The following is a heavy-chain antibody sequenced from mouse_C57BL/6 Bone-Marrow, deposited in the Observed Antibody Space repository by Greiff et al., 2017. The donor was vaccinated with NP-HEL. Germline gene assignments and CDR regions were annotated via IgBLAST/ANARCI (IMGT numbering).Heavy chain of an antibody. J-gene: IGHJ1*03. CDR3: ARMEDYGSSSYWYFDV. CDR2: IYPRSGNT. D-gene: IGHD1-1*01. Sequence: QVQLKESGAELARPGASVKLSCKASGYTFTSYGISWVKQRTGQGLEWIGEIYPRSGNTYYNEKFKGKATLTADKSSSTAYMELRSLTSEDSAVYFCARMEDYGSSSYWYFDVGGTGTTVTVSS. V-gene: IGHV1-81*01. CDR1: GYTFTSYG.